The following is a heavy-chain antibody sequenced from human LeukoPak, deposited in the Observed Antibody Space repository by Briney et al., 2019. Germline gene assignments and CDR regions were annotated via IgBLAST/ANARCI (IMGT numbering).Heavy chain of an antibody. D-gene: IGHD2-8*01. CDR3: ARGQWTSSADAFDI. J-gene: IGHJ3*02. CDR1: GDSINSGAYY. V-gene: IGHV4-30-2*01. CDR2: IYHSGST. Sequence: SETLSLTCTVSGDSINSGAYYWNWIRRPPGKGLEWIGYIYHSGSTDYNPSLKSRVTISVDRSKIQFSLNLTSMIAADTAVYYCARGQWTSSADAFDIWGQGAMVIVSS.